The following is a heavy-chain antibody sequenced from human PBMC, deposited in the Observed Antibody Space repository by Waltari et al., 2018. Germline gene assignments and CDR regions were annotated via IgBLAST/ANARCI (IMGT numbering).Heavy chain of an antibody. J-gene: IGHJ4*02. D-gene: IGHD3-3*01. V-gene: IGHV3-15*01. CDR1: GLTFSDAW. CDR3: NTDRVTIFGGY. Sequence: EVQLVESGGGLVKPGGSLRLSCAASGLTFSDAWMNWVRQAPGKGREWVGRIKSKKDSETTEYAAPVKGRFSISRDDSKDTIYLQMNSLDTEDTAMYYCNTDRVTIFGGYWGQGTLVTVSS. CDR2: IKSKKDSETT.